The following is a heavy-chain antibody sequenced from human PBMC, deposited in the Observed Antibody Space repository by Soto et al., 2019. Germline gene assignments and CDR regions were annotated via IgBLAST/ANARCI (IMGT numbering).Heavy chain of an antibody. CDR1: GFTFSGYW. Sequence: EVQLVESGGGLVQPGGSLRLSCAASGFTFSGYWMNWVRQAPGKGLEWVANIKQDGGEKYYVDSVKGRFTISRDNAKKTVLLQMNSRRAEDKAADYCARHRRWRAQWGRGTLVTVSS. V-gene: IGHV3-7*01. CDR2: IKQDGGEK. D-gene: IGHD2-15*01. CDR3: ARHRRWRAQ. J-gene: IGHJ4*02.